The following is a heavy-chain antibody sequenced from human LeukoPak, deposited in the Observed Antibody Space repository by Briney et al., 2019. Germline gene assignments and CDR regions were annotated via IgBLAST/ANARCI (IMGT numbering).Heavy chain of an antibody. CDR3: VREYSSSSGRAFDI. CDR2: ISTDGSST. CDR1: GFTFSSYW. D-gene: IGHD6-6*01. Sequence: HPGGSLRLSCAASGFTFSSYWMHWVRQAPGKGLVWVSRISTDGSSTNSADSVKGRFTISRDNAKNTLYLQMNSLRAEDTAVYYCVREYSSSSGRAFDIWGQGTMVTVSP. V-gene: IGHV3-74*01. J-gene: IGHJ3*02.